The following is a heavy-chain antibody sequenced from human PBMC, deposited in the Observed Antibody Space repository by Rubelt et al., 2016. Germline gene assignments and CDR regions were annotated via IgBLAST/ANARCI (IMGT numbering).Heavy chain of an antibody. V-gene: IGHV3-53*01. J-gene: IGHJ4*02. CDR3: AREVRETYYYDSSGFYHLDY. CDR2: IYSGGST. Sequence: GLEWVSVIYSGGSTYYADSVKGRFTISRDNSKNTLYLQMNSLRAEDTAVYYCAREVRETYYYDSSGFYHLDYWGQGTLVTVSS. D-gene: IGHD3-22*01.